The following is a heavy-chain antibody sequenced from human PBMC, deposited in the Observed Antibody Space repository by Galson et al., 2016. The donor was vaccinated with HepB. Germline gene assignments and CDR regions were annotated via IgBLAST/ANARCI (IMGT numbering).Heavy chain of an antibody. V-gene: IGHV1-18*01. CDR2: INTYKGYT. D-gene: IGHD2-15*01. CDR3: TRDEECGGRSCYSYFDN. J-gene: IGHJ4*01. CDR1: GYTFTAYG. Sequence: SVKVSCKASGYTFTAYGVSWVRQAPGQGLEWMGWINTYKGYTDFEQNFQGRVTMTTDTSTNTAYMELINLRSDDTAVYYCTRDEECGGRSCYSYFDNWGQGTPVTVSS.